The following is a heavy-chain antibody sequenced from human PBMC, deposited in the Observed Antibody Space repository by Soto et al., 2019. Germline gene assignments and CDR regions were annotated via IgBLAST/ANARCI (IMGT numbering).Heavy chain of an antibody. J-gene: IGHJ4*02. CDR1: GGTFSSYR. V-gene: IGHV1-69*13. CDR2: IIPIYRTA. Sequence: SVKVSCKASGGTFSSYRINWVRQAPGQGLEWVGGIIPIYRTADYAQKFQGRVTITADESARTAYMELRSLKSQDTAVYYCARDSGAKLSSSWGQGTLVTVSS. CDR3: ARDSGAKLSSS. D-gene: IGHD6-13*01.